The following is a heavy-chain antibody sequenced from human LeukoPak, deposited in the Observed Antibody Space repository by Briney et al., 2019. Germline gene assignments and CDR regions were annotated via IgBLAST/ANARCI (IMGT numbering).Heavy chain of an antibody. Sequence: GASVKVSCKASGGTFSSYTISWVRQALGQGLEWMGRIIPILGIANYAQKFQGRVTITADKSTSTAYMELSSLRSEDTAVYYCARDLTMGAITHYYYYMDVWGKGTTVTVSS. CDR3: ARDLTMGAITHYYYYMDV. CDR1: GGTFSSYT. D-gene: IGHD3-3*01. J-gene: IGHJ6*03. V-gene: IGHV1-69*04. CDR2: IIPILGIA.